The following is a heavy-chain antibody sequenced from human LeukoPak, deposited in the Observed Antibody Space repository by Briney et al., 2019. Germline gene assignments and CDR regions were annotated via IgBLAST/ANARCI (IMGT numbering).Heavy chain of an antibody. J-gene: IGHJ4*02. CDR3: ARDTYGDGDY. V-gene: IGHV3-7*01. D-gene: IGHD2-8*01. CDR1: GFSLSAYW. CDR2: INRDGSQK. Sequence: GGSLRLSCAASGFSLSAYWMTWVRQAPGKGLEWVANINRDGSQKNHVDSVKGRFTISRDNTKNSLYLQMNSLRAEDTAVYYCARDTYGDGDYWGQGTLVTVTT.